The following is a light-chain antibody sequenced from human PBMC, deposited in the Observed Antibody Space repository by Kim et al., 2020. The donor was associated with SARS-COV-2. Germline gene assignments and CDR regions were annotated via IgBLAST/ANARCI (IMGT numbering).Light chain of an antibody. CDR1: ILGDKS. J-gene: IGLJ2*01. CDR2: QDN. V-gene: IGLV3-1*01. Sequence: VPTGQTVRITCSGDILGDKSACLYHQRPGQSPVLVIYQDNKRPSGIPERFSGSNSGNTATLTISGTQAMDEADYYCQAWASTTVVFGGGTQLTVL. CDR3: QAWASTTVV.